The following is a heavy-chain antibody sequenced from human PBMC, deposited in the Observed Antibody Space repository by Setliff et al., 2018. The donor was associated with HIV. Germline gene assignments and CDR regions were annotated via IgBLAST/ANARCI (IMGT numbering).Heavy chain of an antibody. V-gene: IGHV1-2*02. Sequence: ASVKVSCKAAGYTFSDYNIHWMRQAPGQAFEWMGWMHPNTGATSYAQKFQGRVSMTRDMSISTAYMELARLRSGDSAVYYCARIDPTAYHYHMDVWGKGTTVTVSS. D-gene: IGHD3-9*01. CDR2: MHPNTGAT. J-gene: IGHJ6*03. CDR1: GYTFSDYN. CDR3: ARIDPTAYHYHMDV.